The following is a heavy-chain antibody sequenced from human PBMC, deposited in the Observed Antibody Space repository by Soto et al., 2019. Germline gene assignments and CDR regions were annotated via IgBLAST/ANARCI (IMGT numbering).Heavy chain of an antibody. Sequence: GESLKISCKGSGYSFTSYWIGWVRQMPGKGLEWMGIIYPGDSDPRYSPSFQGQVTISADKSISTAYLQWSSLKASDTAMYYCARHLPTYYYDSSGYFDYWGQGTLVTVSS. CDR2: IYPGDSDP. CDR3: ARHLPTYYYDSSGYFDY. CDR1: GYSFTSYW. J-gene: IGHJ4*02. D-gene: IGHD3-22*01. V-gene: IGHV5-51*01.